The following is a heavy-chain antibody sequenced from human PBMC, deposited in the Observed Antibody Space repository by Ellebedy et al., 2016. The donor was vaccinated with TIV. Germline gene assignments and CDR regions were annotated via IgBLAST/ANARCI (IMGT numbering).Heavy chain of an antibody. CDR2: IIPTFGTT. J-gene: IGHJ4*02. CDR3: ARRVGREWYRYWPYFDY. V-gene: IGHV1-69*13. D-gene: IGHD3-16*02. CDR1: GGTFSSYA. Sequence: AASVKVSCKASGGTFSSYAISWVRQAPGQGLEWMGGIIPTFGTTNYAQKFQGRVTITADESTGTAYMELGSLRSEDTAVYYCARRVGREWYRYWPYFDYWGQGTLVTVSS.